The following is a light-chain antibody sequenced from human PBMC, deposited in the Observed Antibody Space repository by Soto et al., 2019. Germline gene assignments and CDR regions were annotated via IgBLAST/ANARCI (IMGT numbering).Light chain of an antibody. Sequence: EMVLTQSPDTLSLSPGERATLSCRASQSVSSNYLAWYQQKLGQAPRLLIYGASTRVTGIPDRFSGSGSGTDFTLTVSRLEPEDFAVFYCQQYGSSPPTFGQGTKLEI. V-gene: IGKV3-20*01. CDR1: QSVSSNY. CDR3: QQYGSSPPT. J-gene: IGKJ2*01. CDR2: GAS.